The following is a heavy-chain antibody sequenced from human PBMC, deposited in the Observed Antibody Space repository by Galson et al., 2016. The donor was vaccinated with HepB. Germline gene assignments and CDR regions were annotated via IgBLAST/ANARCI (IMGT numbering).Heavy chain of an antibody. Sequence: SLRLSCAASGFTFSNYAMSWVRQAPGKGLVWVSVISGSGKSTFYVDSVRGRFTISRDNSKNTLFLQMNSLRVEDTAVYYCAKDMWDSLSPGPFDIRGQGPMVPFSS. J-gene: IGHJ3*02. V-gene: IGHV3-23*01. D-gene: IGHD1-26*01. CDR3: AKDMWDSLSPGPFDI. CDR1: GFTFSNYA. CDR2: ISGSGKST.